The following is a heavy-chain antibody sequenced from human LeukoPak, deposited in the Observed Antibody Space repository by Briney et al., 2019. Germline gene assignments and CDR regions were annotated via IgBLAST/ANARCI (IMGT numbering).Heavy chain of an antibody. Sequence: KTSETLSLTCIVSGGSISSISSNNYHWGWIRQPPGKGLEWIGSIYYSRSTYYNPSLKSRVTISVDTSKNQFSLKLSSVTAADTALYYCAREMGVVTAHGIDVWGQGTTVTVSS. J-gene: IGHJ6*02. CDR1: GGSISSISSNNYH. CDR3: AREMGVVTAHGIDV. CDR2: IYYSRST. V-gene: IGHV4-39*02. D-gene: IGHD4-23*01.